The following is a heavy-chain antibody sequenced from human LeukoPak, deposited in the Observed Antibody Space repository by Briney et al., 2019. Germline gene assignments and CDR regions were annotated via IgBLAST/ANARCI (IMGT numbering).Heavy chain of an antibody. CDR1: GFTFSSYA. D-gene: IGHD6-19*01. Sequence: GGSLRLSCAASGFTFSSYAMTWVRQAPGKGLEWVSHVSGSGGITYYADSVKGRFTISRDNSKNTLYLQMNSLRAEDTAVYYCAKTTAGNSSGRYPGWPVDYWGQGTLVTVSS. V-gene: IGHV3-23*01. CDR3: AKTTAGNSSGRYPGWPVDY. J-gene: IGHJ4*02. CDR2: VSGSGGIT.